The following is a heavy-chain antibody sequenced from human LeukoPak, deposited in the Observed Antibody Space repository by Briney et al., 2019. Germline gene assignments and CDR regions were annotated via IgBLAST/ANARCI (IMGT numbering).Heavy chain of an antibody. J-gene: IGHJ4*02. CDR2: ISGSGGTT. Sequence: GGSLRLSCAASGFTFSGYAMSWVRQAPGRGLAWVSVISGSGGTTDYADSVKGRFTISRDNSRNTLYLQMNSLRADDTAVYTCAKDRSYYDGSGYPLDYWGQGTLVTVSS. D-gene: IGHD3-22*01. CDR3: AKDRSYYDGSGYPLDY. V-gene: IGHV3-23*01. CDR1: GFTFSGYA.